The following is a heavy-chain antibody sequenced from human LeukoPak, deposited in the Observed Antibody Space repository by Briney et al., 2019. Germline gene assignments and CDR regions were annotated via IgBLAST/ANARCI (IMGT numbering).Heavy chain of an antibody. J-gene: IGHJ4*02. V-gene: IGHV4-59*01. CDR1: GGSISSYY. D-gene: IGHD3-9*01. CDR3: ARGRSVSYYDILTGYSTHYFDY. CDR2: IYYSGST. Sequence: SETLSLTCTVSGGSISSYYWSWIRQPPGKGLEWIGYIYYSGSTNYNPSLKSRVTISVDTSKNQFSLKLSSVTAADTAVYYCARGRSVSYYDILTGYSTHYFDYWGQGTLVTVSS.